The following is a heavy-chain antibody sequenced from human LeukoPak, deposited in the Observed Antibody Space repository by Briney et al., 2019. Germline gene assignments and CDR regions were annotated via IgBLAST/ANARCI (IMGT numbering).Heavy chain of an antibody. CDR1: GGSITSNL. V-gene: IGHV4-59*08. CDR3: ARALPNWNPPDY. J-gene: IGHJ4*02. Sequence: PSETLSLTCTVSGGSITSNLWSWIRQPPGKGLEWVGYLYNSVSTRYNPSLKSRATISGDTSKNQFSLKLSSVTAADTAVYYCARALPNWNPPDYWGRGTLVTVSS. D-gene: IGHD1-1*01. CDR2: LYNSVST.